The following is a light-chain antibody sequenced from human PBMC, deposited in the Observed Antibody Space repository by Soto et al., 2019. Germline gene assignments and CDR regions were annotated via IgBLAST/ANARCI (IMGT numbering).Light chain of an antibody. J-gene: IGKJ5*01. Sequence: DIQMTQSPSTLSESVGDRVTITCRTTQSISSWLAWYQQKPGKAPKLLIYDASSLESGVPSRFSGSGSGTEFTLTSSSLQPDDFATDYCQQYNSYSLTCGQGTRLEIK. CDR2: DAS. V-gene: IGKV1-5*01. CDR1: QSISSW. CDR3: QQYNSYSLT.